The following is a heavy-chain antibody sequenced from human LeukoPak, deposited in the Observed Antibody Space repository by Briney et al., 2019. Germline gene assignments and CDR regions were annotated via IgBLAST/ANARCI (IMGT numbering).Heavy chain of an antibody. Sequence: GGTLRLSCAASGFTFSSYGMSWVRQAPGKGLEWVSAISGSGGSTYYADSVKGRFTISRDNAKNSLYLQMNSLRAEDMALYYCAKSQEWELLGGIFDYWGQGTLVTVSS. CDR3: AKSQEWELLGGIFDY. D-gene: IGHD1-26*01. J-gene: IGHJ4*02. CDR1: GFTFSSYG. V-gene: IGHV3-23*01. CDR2: ISGSGGST.